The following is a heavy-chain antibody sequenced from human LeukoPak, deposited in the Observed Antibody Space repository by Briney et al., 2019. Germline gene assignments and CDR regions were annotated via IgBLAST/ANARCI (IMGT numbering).Heavy chain of an antibody. CDR1: GGSISSSSYY. CDR3: ARTVRYCSSTSCYHYYYYYMDV. J-gene: IGHJ6*03. D-gene: IGHD2-2*01. CDR2: IYYSGST. V-gene: IGHV4-39*01. Sequence: SETLSLTCTVPGGSISSSSYYWGWIRQPPGNGLEWIGSIYYSGSTYYNTSLKSRVTISVDTSKNQFSLKLSSVTAADTAVYYCARTVRYCSSTSCYHYYYYYMDVWGKGTTVTISS.